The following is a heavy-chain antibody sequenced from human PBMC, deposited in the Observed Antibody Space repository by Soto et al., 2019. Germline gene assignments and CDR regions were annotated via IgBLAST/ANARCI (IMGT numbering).Heavy chain of an antibody. J-gene: IGHJ6*02. CDR2: IYYSGST. V-gene: IGHV4-39*01. CDR1: GGSISRSSYY. Sequence: PSETLSLTCTVSGGSISRSSYYWGWIRQPPGKGLEWIGSIYYSGSTYYNPSLKSRVTISVDTSKNQFSLKLSSVTAADTAVYYCAREGYNYYYYYGMDVWGQGTTVTVSS. CDR3: AREGYNYYYYYGMDV. D-gene: IGHD6-13*01.